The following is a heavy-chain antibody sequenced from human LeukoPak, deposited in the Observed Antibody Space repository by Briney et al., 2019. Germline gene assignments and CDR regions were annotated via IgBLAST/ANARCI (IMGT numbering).Heavy chain of an antibody. D-gene: IGHD2-15*01. J-gene: IGHJ6*02. V-gene: IGHV3-7*01. Sequence: GGSLGLSCAASGFTFSKSWMSWVRQAPGKGLEWVANMNEDGSEKDYVDSVKGRFTISRDNARKSLYLQMSSLRAEDTAVYYCATYSHLVAGGVWGQGTTVTVSS. CDR1: GFTFSKSW. CDR3: ATYSHLVAGGV. CDR2: MNEDGSEK.